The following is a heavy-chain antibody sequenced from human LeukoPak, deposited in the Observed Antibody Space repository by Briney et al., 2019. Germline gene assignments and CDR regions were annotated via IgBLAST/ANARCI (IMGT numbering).Heavy chain of an antibody. D-gene: IGHD2/OR15-2a*01. J-gene: IGHJ4*02. CDR2: IWDDGGKN. Sequence: PGGPLRLSCAASGFTFSSYVMHWVRQAPGKGLEWVAVIWDDGGKNYYADSVKGRFTISRDKSKNTVYLQMNSLRAEDTAVYYCARDNDLNSRYSQFDYWGQGTLVTVSS. CDR3: ARDNDLNSRYSQFDY. V-gene: IGHV3-33*01. CDR1: GFTFSSYV.